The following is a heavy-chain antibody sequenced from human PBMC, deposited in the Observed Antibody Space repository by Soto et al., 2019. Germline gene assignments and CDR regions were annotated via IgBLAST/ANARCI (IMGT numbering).Heavy chain of an antibody. CDR3: TKGMVAAYFDY. Sequence: PGGSLRLSCAASGFTFSNAWMSWVRQAPGKGLEWVGRIKSKTEGGTTDYSAPVKGRFTISRDDSKNTLYLQMNSLKTEDTAVYYCTKGMVAAYFDYWGQGTLVTVSS. D-gene: IGHD2-15*01. V-gene: IGHV3-15*01. J-gene: IGHJ4*02. CDR1: GFTFSNAW. CDR2: IKSKTEGGTT.